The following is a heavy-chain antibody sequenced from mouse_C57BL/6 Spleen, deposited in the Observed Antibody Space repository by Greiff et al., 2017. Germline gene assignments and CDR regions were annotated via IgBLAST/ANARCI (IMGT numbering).Heavy chain of an antibody. CDR2: IDPEDGDT. CDR3: TTPYYYASSYGFAY. CDR1: GFNFKDYY. J-gene: IGHJ3*01. V-gene: IGHV14-1*01. D-gene: IGHD1-1*01. Sequence: VQLQQSGAELVRPGASVKLSCTASGFNFKDYYMHWVKQRPEQGLEWIGRIDPEDGDTEYAPKFQGKATMTADTSSNTAYLQLSSLTSEDTAVYYCTTPYYYASSYGFAYWGQGTLVTVSA.